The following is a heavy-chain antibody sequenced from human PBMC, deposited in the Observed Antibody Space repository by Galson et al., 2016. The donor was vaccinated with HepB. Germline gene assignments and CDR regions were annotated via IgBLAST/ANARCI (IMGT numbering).Heavy chain of an antibody. Sequence: SVKVSCKASGYTFTIYGISWIRQAPGQGLEWMGCINTYSGITKFAQSLQGRVTLTTDTSTSTAYMELRSLRSNDPAVYYCAILIDHYDSTFNEWGQGTLVTVSP. CDR1: GYTFTIYG. V-gene: IGHV1-18*01. D-gene: IGHD3-22*01. J-gene: IGHJ4*02. CDR3: AILIDHYDSTFNE. CDR2: INTYSGIT.